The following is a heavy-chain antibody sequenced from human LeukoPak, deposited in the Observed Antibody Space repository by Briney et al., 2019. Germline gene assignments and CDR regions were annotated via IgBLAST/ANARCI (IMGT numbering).Heavy chain of an antibody. Sequence: PGGSLRLSCAASGFTFTNYGMHWVRQAPGKGLEWVAVISHDGSNEYYADSVKGRFTISRDNSKNTLYLQMNSLRAEDTAVFYCAKDGDSGDFDYWGQGTLVTVSS. CDR3: AKDGDSGDFDY. V-gene: IGHV3-30*18. D-gene: IGHD3-10*01. CDR1: GFTFTNYG. CDR2: ISHDGSNE. J-gene: IGHJ4*02.